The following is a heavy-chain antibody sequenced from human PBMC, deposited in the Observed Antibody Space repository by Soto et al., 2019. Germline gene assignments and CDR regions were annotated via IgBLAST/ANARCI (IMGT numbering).Heavy chain of an antibody. D-gene: IGHD6-19*01. CDR3: AKVRNIAVAGTVDY. Sequence: GGSLRLSCAASGFTFSSYAMSWVRQAPGKGLEWVSAISGSGGSTYYADSVKGRFTISRENSKNTLYLQMNSRRAEDTAVYYCAKVRNIAVAGTVDYWGQGTLVTVSS. V-gene: IGHV3-23*01. CDR2: ISGSGGST. J-gene: IGHJ4*02. CDR1: GFTFSSYA.